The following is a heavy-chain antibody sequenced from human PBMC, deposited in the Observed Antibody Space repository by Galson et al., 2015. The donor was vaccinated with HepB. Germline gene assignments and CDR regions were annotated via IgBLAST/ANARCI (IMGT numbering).Heavy chain of an antibody. CDR2: IIPIFGIA. V-gene: IGHV1-69*01. CDR3: ARDTYRGYCTNGVCYTGVG. J-gene: IGHJ4*02. Sequence: SCKASGGTFSSYAISWVRQAPGQGLEWMGGIIPIFGIANYAQKFQGRVTITADESTSTAYMELSSLRSEDTAVYYCARDTYRGYCTNGVCYTGVGWGQGTLVTVSS. D-gene: IGHD2-8*01. CDR1: GGTFSSYA.